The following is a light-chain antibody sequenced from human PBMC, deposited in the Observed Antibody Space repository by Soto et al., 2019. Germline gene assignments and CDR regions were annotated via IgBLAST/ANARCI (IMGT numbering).Light chain of an antibody. CDR2: ATS. CDR3: QQYSAPPPEVT. V-gene: IGKV3-20*01. Sequence: EIVLTQSPDILSLSPGDRATLSCRASQSVTTNNLAWYRHKPGQPPRLLVYATSGRATGIPDRFSGSGSGTDFTLTISRLEPEDFAVYYCQQYSAPPPEVTFGGGTRVEIK. J-gene: IGKJ4*01. CDR1: QSVTTNN.